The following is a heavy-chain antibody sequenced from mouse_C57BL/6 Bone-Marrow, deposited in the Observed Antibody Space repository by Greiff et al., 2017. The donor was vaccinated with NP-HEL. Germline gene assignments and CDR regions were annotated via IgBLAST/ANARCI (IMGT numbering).Heavy chain of an antibody. J-gene: IGHJ2*01. Sequence: EVKLMESGGDLVKPGGSLKLSCAASGFTFSSYGMSWVRQTPDKRLEWFATISSGGSYTYYPDSVKGRFTISRDNAKNTLYLQMSSLKSEDTAMYYCALLCDYWGQGTTLTVSS. CDR2: ISSGGSYT. CDR3: ALLCDY. D-gene: IGHD1-1*02. CDR1: GFTFSSYG. V-gene: IGHV5-6*01.